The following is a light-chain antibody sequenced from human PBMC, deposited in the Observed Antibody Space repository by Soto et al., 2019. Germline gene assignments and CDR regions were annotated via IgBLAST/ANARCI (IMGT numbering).Light chain of an antibody. J-gene: IGLJ1*01. CDR3: SSPTSSSTYV. V-gene: IGLV2-14*03. CDR1: SSDVGDHNY. Sequence: QSVLTQPASVSGSPGQSITISCTGTSSDVGDHNYVAWYQQHPGKAPKLIIYDVNNRPSGISNRFSGFKSGNTASLTISWLQAEDEADYSCSSPTSSSTYVFGTGTKVTVL. CDR2: DVN.